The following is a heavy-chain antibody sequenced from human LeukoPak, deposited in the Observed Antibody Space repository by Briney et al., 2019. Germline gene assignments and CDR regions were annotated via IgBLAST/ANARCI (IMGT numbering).Heavy chain of an antibody. J-gene: IGHJ4*02. Sequence: SETLSLTCTVSGGSISSYYWSWMRQAPGKGLEWIGYIYYSGSTNYNPSLKSRVTISVDTSKNQFSLKLSSVTAADTAVYYCARGYYMGYGSGNYPENFDSWGQGTLITVS. V-gene: IGHV4-59*01. CDR1: GGSISSYY. CDR3: ARGYYMGYGSGNYPENFDS. CDR2: IYYSGST. D-gene: IGHD3-10*01.